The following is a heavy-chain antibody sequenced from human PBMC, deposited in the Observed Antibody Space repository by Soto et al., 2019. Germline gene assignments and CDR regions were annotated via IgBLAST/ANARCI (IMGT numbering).Heavy chain of an antibody. CDR3: AKVSSPYYYYYGMDV. D-gene: IGHD6-19*01. V-gene: IGHV3-23*01. CDR1: GFTFSNYA. J-gene: IGHJ6*02. Sequence: GGSLRLSCAASGFTFSNYAMNWVRQAPGKGLEWVSAISGSGGSTYYVDSVKGRFTISRDFSKNTLYLQMSSLRAEDTAIYYCAKVSSPYYYYYGMDVWGQGTTVTVSS. CDR2: ISGSGGST.